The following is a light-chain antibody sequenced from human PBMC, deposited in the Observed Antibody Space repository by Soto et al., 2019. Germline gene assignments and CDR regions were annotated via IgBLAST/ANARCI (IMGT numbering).Light chain of an antibody. CDR1: QSISSY. CDR3: QQSYSTPWT. CDR2: AAS. Sequence: DIQMTQSPSSLSASVGDRVTITCRASQSISSYLNWYQQKPGKAPKLLIYAASSLQSGVPSRFSGSGSGTDFPLTISSLQPDDFATYYFQQSYSTPWTFGQATKLEIK. V-gene: IGKV1-39*01. J-gene: IGKJ1*01.